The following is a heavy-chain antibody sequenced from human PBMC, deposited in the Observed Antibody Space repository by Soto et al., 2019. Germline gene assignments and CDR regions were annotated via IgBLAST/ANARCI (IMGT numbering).Heavy chain of an antibody. CDR1: GGSISSDGYY. CDR2: IYYSGST. CDR3: AGIYSGSPGGTLRY. V-gene: IGHV4-31*03. J-gene: IGHJ4*02. D-gene: IGHD1-26*01. Sequence: QVQLQESGPGLLKPSQTLSLTCSVSGGSISSDGYYWSWIRQHPGKGLEWIGYIYYSGSTYYNPSLKSRVTISVDTSKNQFSLKLSSVTAADTAVYYCAGIYSGSPGGTLRYWGQGTLVTVSS.